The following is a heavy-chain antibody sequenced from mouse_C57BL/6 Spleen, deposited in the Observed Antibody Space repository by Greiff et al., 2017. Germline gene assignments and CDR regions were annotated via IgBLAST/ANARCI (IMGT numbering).Heavy chain of an antibody. Sequence: VMLVESGPGLVQPSQSLSITCTVSGFSLTSYGVHWVRQSPGKGLEWLGVIWSGGSTDYNAAFISRLSISKDNSKSQVFFKMNSLQADDTAIYYCARKGHYGSSSYAMDYWGQGTSVTVSS. CDR3: ARKGHYGSSSYAMDY. V-gene: IGHV2-2*01. D-gene: IGHD1-1*01. CDR2: IWSGGST. J-gene: IGHJ4*01. CDR1: GFSLTSYG.